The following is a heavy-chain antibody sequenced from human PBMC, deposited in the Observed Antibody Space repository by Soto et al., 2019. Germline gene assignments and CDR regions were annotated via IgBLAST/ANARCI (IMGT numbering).Heavy chain of an antibody. CDR1: GGSFSDYY. D-gene: IGHD3-10*01. V-gene: IGHV4-34*01. J-gene: IGHJ5*02. Sequence: QVQLQQRGAGLLKPSETLSLTCAVYGGSFSDYYWSWIRQPPGKGLEWIGEINHSGSTNYNPSLKSRVTISVDTSKIQFSLKLSSVTAADTAVYYCAREGRYYASGRFWWFDPWGQGPLVTVSS. CDR3: AREGRYYASGRFWWFDP. CDR2: INHSGST.